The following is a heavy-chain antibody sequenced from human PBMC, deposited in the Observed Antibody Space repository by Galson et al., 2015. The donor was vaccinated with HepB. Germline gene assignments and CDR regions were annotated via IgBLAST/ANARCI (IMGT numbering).Heavy chain of an antibody. CDR3: AREWLMIRGVPYRVDP. CDR1: GGSFGCPP. CDR2: TTTGRSSR. V-gene: IGHV3-74*01. D-gene: IGHD3-10*01. J-gene: IGHJ5*02. Sequence: SLRPSCAASGGSFGCPPIQCGHQAPGTGLVCVPRTTTGRSSRSCADSVLGRFTISRDNAKNTLSLQMNSLRAEDTAVYYCAREWLMIRGVPYRVDPWGQGTLVTVSS.